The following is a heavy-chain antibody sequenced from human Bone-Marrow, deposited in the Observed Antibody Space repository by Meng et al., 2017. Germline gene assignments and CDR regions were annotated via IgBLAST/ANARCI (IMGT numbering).Heavy chain of an antibody. J-gene: IGHJ4*02. D-gene: IGHD1-26*01. Sequence: HVQVVQSGGEVKRPGASGKVSCKASGYTFTGYYMHWVPQAPGQGLEWMGRINPNSGGTNYAQKFQGRVTMTRDTSISTAYMELSRLRSDDTAVYYCARDSENIVGATRFDYWGQGTLVTVSS. CDR2: INPNSGGT. V-gene: IGHV1-2*06. CDR3: ARDSENIVGATRFDY. CDR1: GYTFTGYY.